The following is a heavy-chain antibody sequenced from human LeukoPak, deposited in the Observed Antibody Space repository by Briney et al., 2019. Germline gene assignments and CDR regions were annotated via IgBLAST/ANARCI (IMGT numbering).Heavy chain of an antibody. J-gene: IGHJ5*02. D-gene: IGHD5-24*01. V-gene: IGHV1-18*01. CDR2: ISAYNGNT. CDR3: ARDNSVRDEAWWFNP. CDR1: GYTFTSYG. Sequence: ASVKVSCKASGYTFTSYGISWVRQAPGQGLEWMGWISAYNGNTNYAQKLQGRVTMTRDMSTSTDYLELSSLRSEDTAVHYCARDNSVRDEAWWFNPWGQGTLVTVSS.